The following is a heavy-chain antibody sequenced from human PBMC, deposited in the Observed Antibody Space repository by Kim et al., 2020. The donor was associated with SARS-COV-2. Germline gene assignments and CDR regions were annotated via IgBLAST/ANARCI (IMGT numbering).Heavy chain of an antibody. D-gene: IGHD4-17*01. CDR2: INTNTRNP. V-gene: IGHV7-4-1*02. Sequence: ASVKVSCKASGYTFTNYGMNWVRQAPGQGLEWMGWINTNTRNPTYAQGFTGRFVFSLDTSVSTAYLQISSLKAEDTAIYYCARDTVTPDYWGQGTLVTVSS. CDR3: ARDTVTPDY. CDR1: GYTFTNYG. J-gene: IGHJ4*02.